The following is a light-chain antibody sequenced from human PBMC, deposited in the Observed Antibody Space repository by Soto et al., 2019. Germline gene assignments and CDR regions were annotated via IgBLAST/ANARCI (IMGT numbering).Light chain of an antibody. J-gene: IGKJ3*01. V-gene: IGKV3-20*01. CDR2: GAS. Sequence: EIVLTQSPGTLSLSPGERATLSCRASQSISSNYLAWYQQKPGQAPRLLIYGASSRATGIPDRFSGSGSGTDFTLTITRLKPEDFAVYYCPQSSGSSPVFTFGPGTTVQIK. CDR1: QSISSNY. CDR3: PQSSGSSPVFT.